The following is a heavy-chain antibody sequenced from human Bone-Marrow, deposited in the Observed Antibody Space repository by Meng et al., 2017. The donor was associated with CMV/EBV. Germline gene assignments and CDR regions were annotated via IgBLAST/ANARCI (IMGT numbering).Heavy chain of an antibody. CDR2: IYYSGST. CDR1: GGSVSSGSYY. CDR3: ARSVVVVAAAPYYYYGMDV. Sequence: GSLRLSCTVSGGSVSSGSYYWSWIRQAPGKGLEWIGYIYYSGSTNYNPSLKSRVTISVDTSKNQFSLKLSSVTAADTAVYYCARSVVVVAAAPYYYYGMDVWGQGTTVTVSS. J-gene: IGHJ6*02. D-gene: IGHD2-15*01. V-gene: IGHV4-61*01.